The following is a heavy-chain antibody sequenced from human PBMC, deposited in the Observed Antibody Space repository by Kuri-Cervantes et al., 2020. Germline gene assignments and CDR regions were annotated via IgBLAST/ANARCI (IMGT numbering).Heavy chain of an antibody. D-gene: IGHD2-15*01. J-gene: IGHJ3*02. CDR3: AKDIIEGIVVVVAATSAFDI. CDR2: ISWNSGSI. CDR1: GYSFTSYW. V-gene: IGHV3-9*01. Sequence: SLKISCKGSGYSFTSYWIGWVRQMPGKGLEWVSGISWNSGSIGYADSVKGRFTISRDNAKNSLYLQMNSLRAEDTALYYCAKDIIEGIVVVVAATSAFDIWGQGTMVTVSS.